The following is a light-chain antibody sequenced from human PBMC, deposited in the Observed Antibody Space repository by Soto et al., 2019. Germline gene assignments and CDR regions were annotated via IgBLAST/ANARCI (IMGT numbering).Light chain of an antibody. V-gene: IGKV3-20*01. CDR2: DAS. J-gene: IGKJ3*01. Sequence: VLTQSPATLSLSPGERATLSCRASQSVSNTYLAWYQQKPGQAPRLLIYDASSRATGIPDRFSGSGSGTDFTLTISRLEPEDFAVYYCQQYGRSPGLFTFGPGTKVDIK. CDR3: QQYGRSPGLFT. CDR1: QSVSNTY.